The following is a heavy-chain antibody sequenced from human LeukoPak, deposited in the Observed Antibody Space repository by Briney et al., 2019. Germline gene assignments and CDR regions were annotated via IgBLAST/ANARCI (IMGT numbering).Heavy chain of an antibody. D-gene: IGHD3-22*01. Sequence: PGGSLRLSCAASGFTFSSYSMNWVRQAPGKGLEWVSSISSSSSYIYYADSVKGRLTISRDNAKNSLYLQMNSLRAEDTAVYYCARDPDSSGYYYGAFDIWGQGTMVTVSS. J-gene: IGHJ3*02. CDR1: GFTFSSYS. V-gene: IGHV3-21*01. CDR2: ISSSSSYI. CDR3: ARDPDSSGYYYGAFDI.